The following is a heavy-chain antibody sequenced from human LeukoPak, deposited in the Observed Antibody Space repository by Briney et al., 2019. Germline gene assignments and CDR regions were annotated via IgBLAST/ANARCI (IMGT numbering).Heavy chain of an antibody. CDR2: ISSSGSSI. CDR1: GFTFSSYE. V-gene: IGHV3-48*03. Sequence: EGSLRLSCAASGFTFSSYEMNWVRHAPGKGLEWVSYISSSGSSIFYADSVKGRFTISRDNAKNSLYLQMNSLRAEDTAMYYCVRGYCSGGNCYPRDWFDPWGQGTLVTVSS. CDR3: VRGYCSGGNCYPRDWFDP. J-gene: IGHJ5*02. D-gene: IGHD2-15*01.